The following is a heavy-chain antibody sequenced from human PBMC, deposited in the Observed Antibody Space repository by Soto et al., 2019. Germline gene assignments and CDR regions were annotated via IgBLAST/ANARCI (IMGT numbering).Heavy chain of an antibody. CDR1: GFTFSSHA. Sequence: EVQLLESGGGLVQPGGYLRLSCTASGFTFSSHAMTWGRQAPGKGLEWVSGLSDSGGSTYYADSVKGRFTISRDNSMNTLYLQMITLRAEDTAVYYCAKVSSSWYSGFFDLWGQGTLVTVSS. V-gene: IGHV3-23*01. CDR3: AKVSSSWYSGFFDL. D-gene: IGHD6-13*01. J-gene: IGHJ4*02. CDR2: LSDSGGST.